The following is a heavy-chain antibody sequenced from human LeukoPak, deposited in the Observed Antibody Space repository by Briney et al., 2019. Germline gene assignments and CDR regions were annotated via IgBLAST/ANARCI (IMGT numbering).Heavy chain of an antibody. CDR1: SGSIRSSSFY. V-gene: IGHV4-39*07. D-gene: IGHD1-7*01. CDR2: IHYSGTT. Sequence: SETLSLTCTVSSGSIRSSSFYWGWIRQAPGKGLEWIGIIHYSGTTYYSPSLKSRVTMSVDTSKNQFSLQLNSVTPEDTAVYYCARASELRFDYWGQGTLVTVSS. J-gene: IGHJ4*02. CDR3: ARASELRFDY.